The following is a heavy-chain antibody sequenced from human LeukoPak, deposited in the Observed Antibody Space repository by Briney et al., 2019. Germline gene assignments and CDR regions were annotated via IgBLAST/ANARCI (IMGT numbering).Heavy chain of an antibody. D-gene: IGHD2-21*01. CDR1: GFTFSNYW. Sequence: GGSLRLSCAASGFTFSNYWMTWVRQAPGKGLEWVANINRDGSERYYVDSVKGRFAISRDNAKSSLYLQMNSLRDEDTAVYYCARVWQDYSGVDYWGQGTLVTVSS. CDR2: INRDGSER. J-gene: IGHJ4*02. CDR3: ARVWQDYSGVDY. V-gene: IGHV3-7*01.